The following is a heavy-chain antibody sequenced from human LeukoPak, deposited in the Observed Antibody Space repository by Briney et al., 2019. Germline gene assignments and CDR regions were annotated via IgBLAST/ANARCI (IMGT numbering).Heavy chain of an antibody. CDR1: GVSFSGYY. Sequence: SETLSLTCAVYGVSFSGYYWSWIRQPPGKGLEWIGEINHSGSTNYNPSLKSRVTISVDTSKNQFSLKLSSVTAADTAVYYCARAPLGYCTNGVCYYFDYWGQGTLVTVSS. V-gene: IGHV4-34*01. CDR3: ARAPLGYCTNGVCYYFDY. CDR2: INHSGST. D-gene: IGHD2-8*01. J-gene: IGHJ4*02.